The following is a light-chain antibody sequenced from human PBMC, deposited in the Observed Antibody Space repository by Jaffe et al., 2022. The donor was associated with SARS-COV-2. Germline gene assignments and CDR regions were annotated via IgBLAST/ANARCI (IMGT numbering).Light chain of an antibody. J-gene: IGLJ1*01. CDR3: SSYTTSNPYV. V-gene: IGLV2-14*01. Sequence: QSALTQPASVSGSLGQSITISCTGTSSDVGAYDFVSWYQEHPGEAPKLMIYDVNNRPSGVSNRFSGSKSGNTASLTISGLQPEDEADYYCSSYTTSNPYVFGTGTKVTVL. CDR1: SSDVGAYDF. CDR2: DVN.